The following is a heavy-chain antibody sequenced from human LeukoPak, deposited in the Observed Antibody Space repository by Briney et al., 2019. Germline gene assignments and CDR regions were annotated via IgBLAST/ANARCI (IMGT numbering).Heavy chain of an antibody. CDR1: GFTFSSYG. V-gene: IGHV3-23*01. D-gene: IGHD5-18*01. Sequence: GESLRLSCAASGFTFSSYGMSWVRHAPGKGLEWVSSISGSGGTTYYADSVKGRFTISRDNSKNTLYLQMNSLRADDTAVYSCAKDPPTVMANAFHIWGQGTMVTVS. CDR2: ISGSGGTT. J-gene: IGHJ3*02. CDR3: AKDPPTVMANAFHI.